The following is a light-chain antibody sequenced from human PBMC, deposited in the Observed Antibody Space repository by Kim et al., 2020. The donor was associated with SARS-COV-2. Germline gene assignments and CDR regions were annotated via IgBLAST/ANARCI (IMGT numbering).Light chain of an antibody. CDR2: QDS. Sequence: SYELTQPPSVSVSPGQTASITCSGDKLGDKYACWYQQKPGQSPVLVIYQDSKRPSGIPERFSGSNSGNTATLTISGTQAMDEADYYCQAWDSSTYVVFGGGNQLTVL. J-gene: IGLJ2*01. CDR1: KLGDKY. CDR3: QAWDSSTYVV. V-gene: IGLV3-1*01.